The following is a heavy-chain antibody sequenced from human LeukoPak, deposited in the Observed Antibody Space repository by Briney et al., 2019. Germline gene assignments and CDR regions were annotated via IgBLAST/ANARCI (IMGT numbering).Heavy chain of an antibody. CDR2: INPNSGGT. D-gene: IGHD3-10*01. CDR1: GYTFTGYY. V-gene: IGHV1-2*02. Sequence: ASVKVSCKASGYTFTGYYMHWARQAPGQGLEWMGWINPNSGGTNYAQKFQGRVTMTRDTSISTAYMELSRLRSDDTAVYYCARGGPLWFGELPVGYMDVWGKGTTVTVSS. J-gene: IGHJ6*03. CDR3: ARGGPLWFGELPVGYMDV.